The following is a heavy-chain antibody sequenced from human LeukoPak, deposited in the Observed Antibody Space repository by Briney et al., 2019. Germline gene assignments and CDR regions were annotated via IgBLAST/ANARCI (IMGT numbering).Heavy chain of an antibody. Sequence: ASVKVSCKASGYTFTGYYMHWVRQAPGQGLEWMGWINPNSGDTKYAQKYQGRVTMTRDTSISTAYMELSRLRSDDTAVYYCARIYYSGSGSYYTFDYWGQGTLVTVSS. CDR2: INPNSGDT. V-gene: IGHV1-2*02. CDR1: GYTFTGYY. J-gene: IGHJ4*02. D-gene: IGHD3-10*01. CDR3: ARIYYSGSGSYYTFDY.